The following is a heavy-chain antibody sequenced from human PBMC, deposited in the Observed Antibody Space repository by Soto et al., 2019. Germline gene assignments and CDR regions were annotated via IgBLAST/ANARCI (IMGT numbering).Heavy chain of an antibody. CDR3: ARGFVTTRGIFDY. V-gene: IGHV3-9*01. Sequence: GGSLRLSCAASGFTFDDYAMHWVRQAPGKGLEWVSGISWNSGSIGYADSVKGRFTISRDNAKNSLYLQMNSLRAEDTAVYYCARGFVTTRGIFDYWGQGTLVTVSS. J-gene: IGHJ4*02. CDR2: ISWNSGSI. CDR1: GFTFDDYA. D-gene: IGHD4-17*01.